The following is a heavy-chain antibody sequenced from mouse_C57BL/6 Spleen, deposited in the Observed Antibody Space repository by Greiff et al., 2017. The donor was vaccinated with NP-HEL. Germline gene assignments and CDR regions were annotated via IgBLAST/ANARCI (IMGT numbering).Heavy chain of an antibody. Sequence: EVKLVESGEGLVKPGGSLKLSCAASGFTFSSYAMSWVRQTPEKRLEWVAYISSGGDYIYYADTVKGRFTISRDNARNTLYLQMSSLKSEDTAMYYCTRGGYDYDVGYAMDYWGQGTSVTVSS. CDR2: ISSGGDYI. V-gene: IGHV5-9-1*02. CDR3: TRGGYDYDVGYAMDY. CDR1: GFTFSSYA. J-gene: IGHJ4*01. D-gene: IGHD2-4*01.